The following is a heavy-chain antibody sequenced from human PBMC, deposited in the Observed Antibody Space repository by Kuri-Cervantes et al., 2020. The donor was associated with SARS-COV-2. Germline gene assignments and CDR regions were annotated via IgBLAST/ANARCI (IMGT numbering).Heavy chain of an antibody. CDR1: GFILGSYG. CDR3: ARALDGVVTRYYYYYGMDV. CDR2: ISAGGGRT. Sequence: GESLKISCEASGFILGSYGMTWVRQAPGKGLQWVSSISAGGGRTDYADSVKGRFTISRDNSKKMVFLQMDKLRDEDAAVYYCARALDGVVTRYYYYYGMDVWGQGTTVTVSS. V-gene: IGHV3-23*01. D-gene: IGHD3-3*01. J-gene: IGHJ6*02.